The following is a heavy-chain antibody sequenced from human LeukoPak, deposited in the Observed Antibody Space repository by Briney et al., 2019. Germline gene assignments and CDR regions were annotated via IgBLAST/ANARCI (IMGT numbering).Heavy chain of an antibody. CDR2: ISGSGGST. D-gene: IGHD3-22*01. V-gene: IGHV3-23*01. J-gene: IGHJ4*02. CDR1: GFTFSSYA. Sequence: PGGSLRLSCAASGFTFSSYAMSWVRQAPGKGLEWVSAISGSGGSTYYADSVKGRFTISRDNSKNTLYLQMNSLRAEDTAVYYCAKHYYDSSGYYGDSYFDCWGQGTLVTVSS. CDR3: AKHYYDSSGYYGDSYFDC.